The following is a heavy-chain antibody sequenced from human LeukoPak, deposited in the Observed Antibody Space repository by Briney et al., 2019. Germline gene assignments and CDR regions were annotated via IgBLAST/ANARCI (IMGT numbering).Heavy chain of an antibody. CDR2: IYYRGTT. V-gene: IGHV4-30-4*08. Sequence: PSETLSLTCTVSGGSISSGDYYWSWIRQPPGKGLEWIGYIYYRGTTYYNPSLKSRVTISVDTSKNQFSLKLSSVTAADTAVYFCARVYYDSSGLAQFDYWGQGTLVTVSS. J-gene: IGHJ4*02. CDR3: ARVYYDSSGLAQFDY. CDR1: GGSISSGDYY. D-gene: IGHD3-22*01.